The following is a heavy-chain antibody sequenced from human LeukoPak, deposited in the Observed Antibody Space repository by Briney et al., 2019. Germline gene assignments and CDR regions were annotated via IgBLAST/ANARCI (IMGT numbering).Heavy chain of an antibody. Sequence: PGGSLRLSCAASGFTFSGSAIHWVRQASGKGLEWVGRIRSKTNSYATAYAASVKGRFTISRDDSKNTAYLQMNSLKTEDTAVYYCARDSGYSGYVFGYWGPGTLVTVSS. CDR1: GFTFSGSA. CDR3: ARDSGYSGYVFGY. D-gene: IGHD5-12*01. V-gene: IGHV3-73*01. CDR2: IRSKTNSYAT. J-gene: IGHJ4*02.